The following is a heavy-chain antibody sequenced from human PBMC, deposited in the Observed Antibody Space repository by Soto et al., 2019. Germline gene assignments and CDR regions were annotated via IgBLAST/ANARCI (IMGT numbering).Heavy chain of an antibody. CDR2: ISYDGSNK. J-gene: IGHJ4*02. Sequence: PGGSLRLSCAASGFTFSSYGMHWVRQAPGKGLEGVAVISYDGSNKYYADYVKGRFTISRNNSKNTRNLQMNSMRADDSVVYYCAKDHVYDWGYYIDYRGQGTLVTVSS. V-gene: IGHV3-30*18. CDR1: GFTFSSYG. D-gene: IGHD3-9*01. CDR3: AKDHVYDWGYYIDY.